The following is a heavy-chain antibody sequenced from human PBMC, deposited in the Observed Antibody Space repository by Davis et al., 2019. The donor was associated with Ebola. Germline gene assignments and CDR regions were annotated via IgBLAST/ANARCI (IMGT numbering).Heavy chain of an antibody. Sequence: SETLSLTCTVSGYSISSGYYWSWIRQPPGKGLEWIGYIYYTGSTDYNPSLKSRVTISVDTSKNQFSLKLSSVTAADTAVYYCASLLGYCSGGSCFSSWGQGTLVTVSS. CDR1: GYSISSGYY. CDR3: ASLLGYCSGGSCFSS. J-gene: IGHJ4*02. CDR2: IYYTGST. D-gene: IGHD2-15*01. V-gene: IGHV4-61*01.